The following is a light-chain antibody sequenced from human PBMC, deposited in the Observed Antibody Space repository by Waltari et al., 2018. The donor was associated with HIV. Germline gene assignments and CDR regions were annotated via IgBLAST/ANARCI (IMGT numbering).Light chain of an antibody. Sequence: NFMLTQPHSVSESPGKTVTISCTRSSGSVASNYVQWYQQRPGSSPTTVIYEDNQRPSGVPDRFSGSIDSSSNSASLTIYGLKTEDEADYYCQSYDSRNHVVFGGGTKLTVL. CDR2: EDN. V-gene: IGLV6-57*01. CDR1: SGSVASNY. J-gene: IGLJ2*01. CDR3: QSYDSRNHVV.